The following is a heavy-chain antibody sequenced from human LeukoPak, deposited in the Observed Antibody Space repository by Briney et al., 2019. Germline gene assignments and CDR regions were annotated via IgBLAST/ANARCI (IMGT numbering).Heavy chain of an antibody. CDR3: AGSWGYGGNHDAFDI. CDR1: GGTFSSYA. Sequence: ASVKVSCKASGGTFSSYAISWVRQAPGQGLEWMGRIIPILGIANYAQKFQGRVTITADKSTSTAYMELSSLRSEDTAVYYCAGSWGYGGNHDAFDIWGQGTMVTVSS. J-gene: IGHJ3*02. V-gene: IGHV1-69*04. D-gene: IGHD4-23*01. CDR2: IIPILGIA.